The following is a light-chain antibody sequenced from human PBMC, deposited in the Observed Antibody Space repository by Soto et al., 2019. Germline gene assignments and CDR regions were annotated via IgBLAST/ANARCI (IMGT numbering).Light chain of an antibody. CDR3: QQYNNWPLT. CDR2: GAS. J-gene: IGKJ4*01. V-gene: IGKV3-15*01. CDR1: QRVSGN. Sequence: ELVLPPSPALLSVSPGARAPLSCRASQRVSGNFAWSQPKPGQAPRLLNYGASTRATGIPARFSGSGSASGAEFTVTISSLQSEESAGYYCQQYNNWPLTFVGGTKVDIK.